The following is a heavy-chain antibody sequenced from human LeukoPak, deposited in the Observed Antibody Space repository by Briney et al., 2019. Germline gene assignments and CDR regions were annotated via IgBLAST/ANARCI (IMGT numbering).Heavy chain of an antibody. D-gene: IGHD3-9*01. Sequence: SETLSLTCTVSGGSINSYYWSWIRQPPGKGLEWIGYIYYSGSTNYNPSLKSRVTISVDTSKNQFSLKLSSVTAADTAVYYCARGAWDDILSPFDYWGQGTLVTVSS. V-gene: IGHV4-59*01. J-gene: IGHJ4*02. CDR3: ARGAWDDILSPFDY. CDR2: IYYSGST. CDR1: GGSINSYY.